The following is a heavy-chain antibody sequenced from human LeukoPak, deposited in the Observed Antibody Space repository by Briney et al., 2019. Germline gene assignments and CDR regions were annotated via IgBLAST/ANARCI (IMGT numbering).Heavy chain of an antibody. J-gene: IGHJ6*02. CDR2: ISYDGSNK. CDR3: ARAPGVRFLEWFRRPYYYYGMDV. Sequence: GRSLRLSCAASGFTFSSYGMHWVRQAPGKGLEWVAVISYDGSNKYYADSVKGRFTISRDNSKNTLYLQMNSLRAEDTAVYYCARAPGVRFLEWFRRPYYYYGMDVWGQGTTVTVPS. V-gene: IGHV3-30*03. CDR1: GFTFSSYG. D-gene: IGHD3-3*01.